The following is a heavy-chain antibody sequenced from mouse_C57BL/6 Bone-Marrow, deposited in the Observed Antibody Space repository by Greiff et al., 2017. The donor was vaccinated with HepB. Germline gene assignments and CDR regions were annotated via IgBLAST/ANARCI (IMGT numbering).Heavy chain of an antibody. CDR1: GYTFTDYE. CDR3: TSSLIYYYGSSYGAMDY. CDR2: IDPETGGT. J-gene: IGHJ4*01. V-gene: IGHV1-15*01. Sequence: VQLQESGAELVRPGASVTLSCKASGYTFTDYEMHWVKQTPVHGLEWIGAIDPETGGTAYNQKFKGKAILTADKSSSTAYMELRSLTSEDSAVYYCTSSLIYYYGSSYGAMDYWGQGTSVTVSS. D-gene: IGHD1-1*01.